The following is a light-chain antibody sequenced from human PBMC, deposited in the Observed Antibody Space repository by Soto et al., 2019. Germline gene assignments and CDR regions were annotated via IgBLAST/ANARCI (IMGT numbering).Light chain of an antibody. CDR2: GNS. J-gene: IGLJ3*02. V-gene: IGLV1-40*01. CDR3: QSYDISLIGSGV. Sequence: QSVLTQPPSVSGAPGQRVTISCTGSSSNIGAGYDVHWYQQLPGTAPKLLIYGNSNRPSGVPDRFSGSKSGTSASLAITGLQAEDEADYYGQSYDISLIGSGVFGGGTKVTVL. CDR1: SSNIGAGYD.